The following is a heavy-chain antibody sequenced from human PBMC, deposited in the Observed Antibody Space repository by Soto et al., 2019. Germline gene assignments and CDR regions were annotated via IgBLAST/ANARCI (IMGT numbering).Heavy chain of an antibody. Sequence: GGSLRLSCAASGFTFSTYAMSWVRQAPGKGLEWVSIISGSGATTFYADSVKGRFTISRDNSKNTMYLQMNSLRAEDTAVYYCAKDSVVVAGWTVDHWGQGTLVTVSS. CDR2: ISGSGATT. V-gene: IGHV3-23*01. J-gene: IGHJ4*02. CDR1: GFTFSTYA. D-gene: IGHD2-15*01. CDR3: AKDSVVVAGWTVDH.